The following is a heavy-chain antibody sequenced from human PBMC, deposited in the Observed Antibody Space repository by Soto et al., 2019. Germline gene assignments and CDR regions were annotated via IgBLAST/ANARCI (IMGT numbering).Heavy chain of an antibody. Sequence: LRLSCAASGFTFSNYAMHWVRQAPGKGLEWVALTSYDGNNEYYTDSVKGRFTISRDNSKNTLFLQMNSPRPEDTAVYYCAKDKGVFNWATSYFDYWGQGTLVTV. CDR2: TSYDGNNE. CDR1: GFTFSNYA. J-gene: IGHJ4*02. V-gene: IGHV3-30*18. D-gene: IGHD1-1*01. CDR3: AKDKGVFNWATSYFDY.